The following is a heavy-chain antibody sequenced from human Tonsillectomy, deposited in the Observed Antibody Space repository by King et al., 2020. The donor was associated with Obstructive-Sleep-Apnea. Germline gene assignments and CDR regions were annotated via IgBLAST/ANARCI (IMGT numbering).Heavy chain of an antibody. CDR3: ARVSSSRSEGY. CDR1: GITFRNYS. D-gene: IGHD6-13*01. V-gene: IGHV3-48*04. J-gene: IGHJ4*02. CDR2: IISSGCTK. Sequence: VQLVESGGGLVQPGGSLRLSFAASGITFRNYSMNWGRQAPGKGLVWGSYIISSGCTKYYSVSVKGRFTISRDNAKNSLYLQMNSLRAEDTAVYYCARVSSSRSEGYWGQGTLVTVSS.